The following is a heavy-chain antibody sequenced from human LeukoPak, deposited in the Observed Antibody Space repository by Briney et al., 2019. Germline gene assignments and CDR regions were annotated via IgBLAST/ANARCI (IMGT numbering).Heavy chain of an antibody. CDR3: VRDRRRYSGSPFYLDY. CDR1: GFTFSSFE. V-gene: IGHV3-66*01. J-gene: IGHJ4*02. CDR2: IFTDGTT. D-gene: IGHD1-26*01. Sequence: GGSLRLSCAASGFTFSSFEMTWVRQAPGKGLEWVSVIFTDGTTFYADSVKGRFRIARDISKNTLYLQMNTLRVDDTAMYYCVRDRRRYSGSPFYLDYWGQGTLVTVSS.